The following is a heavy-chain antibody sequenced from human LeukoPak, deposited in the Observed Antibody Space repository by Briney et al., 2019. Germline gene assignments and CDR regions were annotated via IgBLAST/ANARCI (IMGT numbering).Heavy chain of an antibody. CDR3: ARGYDSGSRPFDY. CDR2: IYYSGST. J-gene: IGHJ4*02. CDR1: GGSISSYY. Sequence: PSETLSLTCPFSGGSISSYYWSWIRQPPGKGLEWIGDIYYSGSTNYNPSLKSRVTISVDTSKNQFSLKLSSVTAADTAVYYCARGYDSGSRPFDYWGQGTLVTVSS. D-gene: IGHD3-10*01. V-gene: IGHV4-59*01.